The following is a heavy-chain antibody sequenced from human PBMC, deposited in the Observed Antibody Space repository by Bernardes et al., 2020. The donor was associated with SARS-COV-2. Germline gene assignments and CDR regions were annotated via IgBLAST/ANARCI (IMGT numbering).Heavy chain of an antibody. CDR3: AGRLAYCGGDCYLDPYYHYAMDV. J-gene: IGHJ6*02. CDR2: IYYNSGSV. V-gene: IGHV4-59*01. D-gene: IGHD2-21*02. Sequence: SETLSLTCTVSGDSITAYYWSWIRQPPGRGLEWMGYIYYNSGSVNYNPSLESRVTISVDMSKTQFSLKLTSMTAADTAVYYCAGRLAYCGGDCYLDPYYHYAMDVWGQGTTVTVSS. CDR1: GDSITAYY.